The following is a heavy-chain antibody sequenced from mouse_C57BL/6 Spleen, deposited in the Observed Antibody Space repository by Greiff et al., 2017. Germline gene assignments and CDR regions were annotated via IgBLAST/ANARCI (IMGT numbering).Heavy chain of an antibody. Sequence: EVQGVESGGGLVKPGGSLKLSCAASGFTFSDYGMHWVRQAPEKGLEWVAYISSGSSTIYYAATVKGRFTISRDNAKNTLFLQMTSLRSEDTAMYYCASYGSSYKWAMDYWGQGTSVTVSS. D-gene: IGHD1-1*01. CDR2: ISSGSSTI. J-gene: IGHJ4*01. CDR3: ASYGSSYKWAMDY. V-gene: IGHV5-17*01. CDR1: GFTFSDYG.